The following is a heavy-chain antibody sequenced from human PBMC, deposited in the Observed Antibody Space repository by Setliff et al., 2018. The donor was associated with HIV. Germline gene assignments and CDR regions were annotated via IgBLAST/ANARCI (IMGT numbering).Heavy chain of an antibody. D-gene: IGHD4-17*01. CDR3: ARDNSDYGDSAYFDY. CDR2: INPNSGGT. Sequence: ASVKVSCKASGYTFTGYYMHWVRQAPGQGLEWMGWINPNSGGTNYAQKFQGRVTMTRDTSISTAYMELSSLRFDDTAVYYCARDNSDYGDSAYFDYWGQGTLVTVSS. V-gene: IGHV1-2*02. J-gene: IGHJ4*02. CDR1: GYTFTGYY.